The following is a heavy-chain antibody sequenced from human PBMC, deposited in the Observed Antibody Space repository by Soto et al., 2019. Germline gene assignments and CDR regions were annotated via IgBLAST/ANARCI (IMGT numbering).Heavy chain of an antibody. CDR1: GGSISSYY. CDR3: ARGRAGGYCSGGSCYRYGMDV. CDR2: IYTSGST. V-gene: IGHV4-4*07. Sequence: SETLSLTCTVSGGSISSYYWSWIRQPAGKGLEWFGRIYTSGSTNYNPSLKSRVTMSVDTSKNQFSLKLSSVTAADTAVYYCARGRAGGYCSGGSCYRYGMDVWGQGTTVTVSS. D-gene: IGHD2-15*01. J-gene: IGHJ6*02.